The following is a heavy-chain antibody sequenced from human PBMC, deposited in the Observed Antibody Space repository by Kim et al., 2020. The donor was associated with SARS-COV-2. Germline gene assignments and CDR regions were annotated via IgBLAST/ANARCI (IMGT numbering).Heavy chain of an antibody. Sequence: GGSLRLSCAASGFTFSSYWMSWVRQAPGKGLEWVADIKRDGSKKYYVDSVKGRFTISRDNAKNSLYLQMNSLRAEDTAVYYCARGVRYRAAAYFDYWGQGTRVGVSS. J-gene: IGHJ4*02. D-gene: IGHD6-13*01. CDR2: IKRDGSKK. V-gene: IGHV3-7*01. CDR3: ARGVRYRAAAYFDY. CDR1: GFTFSSYW.